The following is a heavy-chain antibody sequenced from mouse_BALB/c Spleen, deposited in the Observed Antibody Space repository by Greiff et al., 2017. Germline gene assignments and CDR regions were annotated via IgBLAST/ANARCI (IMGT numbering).Heavy chain of an antibody. D-gene: IGHD2-4*01. CDR2: INPGSGGT. J-gene: IGHJ3*01. Sequence: VQLQQSGAELVRPGTSVTVSCTASGYAFTNYLLEWVKQRPGQGLEWIGVINPGSGGTNYNEKFKGKATLTADKSSSTAYMQLSSLTSDDSAVYFCARDDYDGFAYWGQGTLVTVSA. V-gene: IGHV1-54*01. CDR3: ARDDYDGFAY. CDR1: GYAFTNYL.